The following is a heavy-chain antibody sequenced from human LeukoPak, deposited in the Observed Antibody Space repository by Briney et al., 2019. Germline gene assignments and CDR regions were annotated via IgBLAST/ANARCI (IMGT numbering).Heavy chain of an antibody. CDR2: ISYDGSNK. D-gene: IGHD7-27*01. Sequence: GGSLRLSCAASGFTFSSYGMHWVRQAPGKGLEWVAVISYDGSNKYYADSVKGRFTISRDNSKNTLYLQMNSLRAEDTAVYYCARAVESGELGFDYWGQGTLVTVSS. CDR3: ARAVESGELGFDY. V-gene: IGHV3-30*03. CDR1: GFTFSSYG. J-gene: IGHJ4*02.